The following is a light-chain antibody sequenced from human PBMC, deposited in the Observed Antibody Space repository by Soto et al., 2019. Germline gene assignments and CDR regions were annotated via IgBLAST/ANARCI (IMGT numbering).Light chain of an antibody. Sequence: DIVMTQTPLSSPVTLGQPASISCRSSQSLLHRDGNTYLSWLQQRPGQPPRLLIYKISDRFSGVPSRFSGSGSGTDFTFTISSLQPEDIATYYCQQYDNLPLTFGGGTKVEIK. CDR2: KIS. V-gene: IGKV2-24*01. CDR1: QSLLHRDGNTY. J-gene: IGKJ4*01. CDR3: QQYDNLPLT.